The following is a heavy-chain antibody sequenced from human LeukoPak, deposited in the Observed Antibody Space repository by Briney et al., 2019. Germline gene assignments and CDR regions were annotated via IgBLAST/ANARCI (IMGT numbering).Heavy chain of an antibody. CDR3: ARDHYYDSSGYSY. J-gene: IGHJ4*02. V-gene: IGHV1-69*06. CDR1: GGTFSSYV. CDR2: IIPIFGTA. Sequence: GSSVKVSCKACGGTFSSYVISWVGQAAGQGLEWLGGIIPIFGTANYAQKFQGRVTITADKSTSTAYMELSSLRSEDTAVYYCARDHYYDSSGYSYWGQGTLVTVSS. D-gene: IGHD3-22*01.